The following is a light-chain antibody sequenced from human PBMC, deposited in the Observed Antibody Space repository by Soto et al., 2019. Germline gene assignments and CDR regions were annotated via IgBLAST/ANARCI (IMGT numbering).Light chain of an antibody. CDR1: QSIHTN. J-gene: IGKJ1*01. Sequence: ETVMTQSEATLSVSPGERATLSCRASQSIHTNLAWYQQKPGQPPRLLIYGASTRVTGIPTRFSGSGSGTEYTLTSGSRQSEDFAVNDCQQYNNWPRTFGQGTKVEIK. CDR3: QQYNNWPRT. CDR2: GAS. V-gene: IGKV3-15*01.